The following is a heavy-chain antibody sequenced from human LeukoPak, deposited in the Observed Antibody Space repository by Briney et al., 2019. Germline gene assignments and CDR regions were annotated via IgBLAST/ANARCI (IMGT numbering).Heavy chain of an antibody. CDR2: ISAYNGNT. CDR3: ARAVTSGSYSRGIYFCDY. D-gene: IGHD1-26*01. CDR1: GYTFTSYG. Sequence: ASVKVSCKASGYTFTSYGISWVRQAPGQGLEWMGWISAYNGNTNYAQKFQGRVTMNTDTSTSTVYMELSSLRSEDTAVYYCARAVTSGSYSRGIYFCDYWGQGSLVTVSS. V-gene: IGHV1-18*01. J-gene: IGHJ4*02.